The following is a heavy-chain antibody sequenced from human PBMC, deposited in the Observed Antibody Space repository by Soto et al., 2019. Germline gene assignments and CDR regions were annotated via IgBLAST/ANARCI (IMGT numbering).Heavy chain of an antibody. Sequence: TLSLTCTVSGASISGGTYYWTWIRQAPGKGLEWVGHIYYTGSTNYNPALNDRVTISVDTSKNHFSLQLTSVAAADTAVYYCARGAGFSYASTWFDIWGQGTLVTV. CDR1: GASISGGTYY. CDR3: ARGAGFSYASTWFDI. V-gene: IGHV4-61*03. J-gene: IGHJ5*02. D-gene: IGHD5-18*01. CDR2: IYYTGST.